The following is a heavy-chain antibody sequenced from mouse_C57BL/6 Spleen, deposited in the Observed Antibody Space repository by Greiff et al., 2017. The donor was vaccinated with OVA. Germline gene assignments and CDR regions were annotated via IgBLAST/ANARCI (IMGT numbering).Heavy chain of an antibody. V-gene: IGHV1-82*01. CDR2: IYPGDGDT. CDR1: GYAFSSSW. D-gene: IGHD2-4*01. Sequence: VQLQQSGPELVKPGASVKISCKASGYAFSSSWMNWVKQRPGKGLEWIGRIYPGDGDTNYNGKFKGKATLTADKSSSTAYMQLSSRTSEDSAVYFCARSYYDYGGGYYAMDYWGQGTSVTVSS. J-gene: IGHJ4*01. CDR3: ARSYYDYGGGYYAMDY.